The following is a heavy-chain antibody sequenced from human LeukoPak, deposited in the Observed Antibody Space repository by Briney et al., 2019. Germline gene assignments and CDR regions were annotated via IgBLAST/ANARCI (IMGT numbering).Heavy chain of an antibody. CDR3: ARGTYGSSWQLEHFDH. J-gene: IGHJ4*02. Sequence: SETLSLTCTVSGGSISSYYWSWIRQPPGKGLEWIGYIYYSGSTNYNPSLKSRVTISVDTSKNQFSLKLSSLTAADTAVYYCARGTYGSSWQLEHFDHWGQGTLVTVSS. CDR2: IYYSGST. D-gene: IGHD6-13*01. CDR1: GGSISSYY. V-gene: IGHV4-59*01.